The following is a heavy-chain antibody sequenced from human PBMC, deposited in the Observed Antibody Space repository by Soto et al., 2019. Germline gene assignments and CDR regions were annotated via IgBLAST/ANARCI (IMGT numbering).Heavy chain of an antibody. J-gene: IGHJ5*02. CDR1: GFTFSSYG. CDR2: ISGSGGST. D-gene: IGHD5-12*01. CDR3: AKTGRLNWFDP. V-gene: IGHV3-23*01. Sequence: GGSLRLSCAASGFTFSSYGMHWVRQAPGKGLEWVSAISGSGGSTYYADSVKGRFTISRDNSKNTLYLQMNSLRAEDTAVYYCAKTGRLNWFDPWGQGTLVTVSS.